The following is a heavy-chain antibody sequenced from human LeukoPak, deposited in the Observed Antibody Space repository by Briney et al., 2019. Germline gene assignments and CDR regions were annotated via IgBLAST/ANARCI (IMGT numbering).Heavy chain of an antibody. D-gene: IGHD3-22*01. V-gene: IGHV3-15*01. CDR3: TTLQSYYYDSSGYYPDFDY. CDR1: GFTFSNAW. J-gene: IGHJ4*02. CDR2: IKSKTDGGTT. Sequence: GRSLRLSCAASGFTFSNAWMSWVRQAPGKGLEWVGRIKSKTDGGTTDYAAPVKGRFTISRDDSKNTLYLQMNSLKTEDTAVYYCTTLQSYYYDSSGYYPDFDYWGQGTLVTVSS.